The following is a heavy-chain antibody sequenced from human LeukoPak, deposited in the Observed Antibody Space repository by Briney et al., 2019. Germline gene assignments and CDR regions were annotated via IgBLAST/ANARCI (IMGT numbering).Heavy chain of an antibody. D-gene: IGHD5-18*01. J-gene: IGHJ4*02. V-gene: IGHV3-53*01. CDR2: IYSGGST. CDR3: AREGYSYGYNY. CDR1: GLTVSSNY. Sequence: GESLRISCAASGLTVSSNYMSWVRQAPGKGLEWVSVIYSGGSTYYADSVKGRFTISRDNSKNTLYLQMNSLRAEDTAVYYCAREGYSYGYNYWGQGTLVTVSS.